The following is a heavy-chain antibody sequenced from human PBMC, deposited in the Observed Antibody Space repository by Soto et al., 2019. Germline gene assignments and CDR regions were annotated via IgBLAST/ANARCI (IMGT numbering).Heavy chain of an antibody. V-gene: IGHV3-30-3*01. Sequence: QVQLVESGGGVVQPGRSLRLSCAASGFTFSSYAMHWVRQAPGKGLEWVAVISYDGSNKYYADSVKGRFTISRDNSKNTLYLQMNSLRAEDMAVYYCARDGSWCFDYWGQGTLVTVSS. J-gene: IGHJ4*02. CDR3: ARDGSWCFDY. CDR2: ISYDGSNK. D-gene: IGHD2-15*01. CDR1: GFTFSSYA.